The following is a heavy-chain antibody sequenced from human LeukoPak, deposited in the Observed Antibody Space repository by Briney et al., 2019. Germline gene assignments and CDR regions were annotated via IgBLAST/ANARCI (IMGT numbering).Heavy chain of an antibody. V-gene: IGHV4-59*01. CDR3: ARVRRSSNRPDAFDI. CDR1: GGSIGSYY. Sequence: PSETLSLTSTVSGGSIGSYYWSWIRQPPGKGLEWVGYIDYSGSTNYNPSLKSRVTISLDTSKNRFSLKLSSLTAADTAVYYCARVRRSSNRPDAFDIWGQGTMVTVSS. CDR2: IDYSGST. D-gene: IGHD3-10*01. J-gene: IGHJ3*02.